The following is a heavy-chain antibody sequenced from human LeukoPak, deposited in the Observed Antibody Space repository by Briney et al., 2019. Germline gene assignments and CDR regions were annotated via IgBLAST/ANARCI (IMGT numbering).Heavy chain of an antibody. CDR3: AKIFRTTQAIFGVVPTNYGMDV. CDR1: GFTFSSYA. V-gene: IGHV3-23*01. CDR2: ISGSGGST. Sequence: GGSLRLSCAASGFTFSSYAMSWVRQAPGKGLEWVSAISGSGGSTYYADSVKGRFTTSRDNSKNTLYLQMNSLRAEDTAVYYCAKIFRTTQAIFGVVPTNYGMDVWGQGTTVTVSS. J-gene: IGHJ6*02. D-gene: IGHD3-3*01.